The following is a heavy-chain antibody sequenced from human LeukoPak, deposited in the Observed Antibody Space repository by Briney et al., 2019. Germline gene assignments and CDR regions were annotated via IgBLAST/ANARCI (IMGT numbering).Heavy chain of an antibody. D-gene: IGHD4-17*01. Sequence: GGSLRLSCAASGFTFGDYGMSWLRQAPGKGMEWVSGINWSGGSTGYADSVKGRFTISRDNAKNSLYLQMNSLRAEDTALYYCAKVDRVGTVTTYDYWGQGTLVTVSS. CDR1: GFTFGDYG. CDR2: INWSGGST. CDR3: AKVDRVGTVTTYDY. V-gene: IGHV3-20*04. J-gene: IGHJ4*02.